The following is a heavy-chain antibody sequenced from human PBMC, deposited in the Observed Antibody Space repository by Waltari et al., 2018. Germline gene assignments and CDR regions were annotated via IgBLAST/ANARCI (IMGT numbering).Heavy chain of an antibody. Sequence: QVQLQQWGAGLLKPSETLSLTCAVYGGSFSGYYWSWIRQPPGKGLEWIGEINHSGSTNYNPSLKSRVTISVDTSKNQFSLKLSSVTAADTAVYYCARAPPYYDFWSGYYGKGDYYYYYGMDVWGQGTTVTVSS. J-gene: IGHJ6*02. D-gene: IGHD3-3*01. CDR3: ARAPPYYDFWSGYYGKGDYYYYYGMDV. CDR1: GGSFSGYY. V-gene: IGHV4-34*01. CDR2: INHSGST.